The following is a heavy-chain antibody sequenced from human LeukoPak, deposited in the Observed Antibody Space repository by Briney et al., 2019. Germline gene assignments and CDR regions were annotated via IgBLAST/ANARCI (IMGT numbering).Heavy chain of an antibody. Sequence: ASVKVSCKASGYTFTDYYIHWVRQAPGQGLEWMGLIKANSGDTQYAQTFQGRVTMTGDASIKTIYMELSGLTSADSAIYYCARDPPLDSSAYLDYWGLGTLVTVSS. D-gene: IGHD3-22*01. V-gene: IGHV1-2*02. CDR2: IKANSGDT. CDR3: ARDPPLDSSAYLDY. CDR1: GYTFTDYY. J-gene: IGHJ4*02.